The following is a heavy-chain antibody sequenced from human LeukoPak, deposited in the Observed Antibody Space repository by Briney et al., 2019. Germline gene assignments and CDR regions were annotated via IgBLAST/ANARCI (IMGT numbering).Heavy chain of an antibody. J-gene: IGHJ4*02. Sequence: GGSLRLSCAASGFTFSSYSMNWVRQAPGKGLEWVSYISSSSSTIYYADSVKGRFTISRDNAKNSLYLQMNSLRAEDTAVYYCARSEGPIRYCSGGSCHLDYWGQGTLVTVSS. D-gene: IGHD2-15*01. CDR3: ARSEGPIRYCSGGSCHLDY. CDR2: ISSSSSTI. V-gene: IGHV3-48*01. CDR1: GFTFSSYS.